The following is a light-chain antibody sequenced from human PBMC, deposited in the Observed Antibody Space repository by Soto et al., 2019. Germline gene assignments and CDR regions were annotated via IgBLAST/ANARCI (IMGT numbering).Light chain of an antibody. CDR2: GAS. CDR1: QSVSSN. Sequence: EIVMTQSPATLSVSPGERATLSCRASQSVSSNLAWYQQKPGQAPRLLIYGASIRATGIQARFSGSGSGTEFTLTISSLQSEDFAVYYCQQYKNWPQYTFGQGTKLEIK. CDR3: QQYKNWPQYT. V-gene: IGKV3-15*01. J-gene: IGKJ2*01.